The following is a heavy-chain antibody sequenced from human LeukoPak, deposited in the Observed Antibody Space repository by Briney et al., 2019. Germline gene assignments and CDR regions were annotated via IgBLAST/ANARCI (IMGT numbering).Heavy chain of an antibody. CDR1: GYTFTGYY. Sequence: ASVKVSCKASGYTFTGYYMHWVRQAPGQGLEWMGWINPNSGGTNYAQKFQGRVTMTRDTSISTAYMELSRLGSDDTAVYYCARGALGATTYYYYYMDVWGKGTTVTVSS. D-gene: IGHD1-26*01. V-gene: IGHV1-2*02. CDR2: INPNSGGT. CDR3: ARGALGATTYYYYYMDV. J-gene: IGHJ6*03.